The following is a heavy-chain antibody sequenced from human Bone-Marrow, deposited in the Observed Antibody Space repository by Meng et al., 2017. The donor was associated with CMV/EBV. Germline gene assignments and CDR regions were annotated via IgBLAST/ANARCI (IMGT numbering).Heavy chain of an antibody. V-gene: IGHV5-51*01. Sequence: GGSLRLSCKSSGYSFTIHCIGWVRQMPGKGLEWMGMIYPGDSDTRYSPSFQGQVTISADKSITTACLQWSSLKTSDTAMYYGARNDRTYGSFDYWGQGTLVTGSS. D-gene: IGHD1-1*01. CDR3: ARNDRTYGSFDY. CDR2: IYPGDSDT. CDR1: GYSFTIHC. J-gene: IGHJ4*02.